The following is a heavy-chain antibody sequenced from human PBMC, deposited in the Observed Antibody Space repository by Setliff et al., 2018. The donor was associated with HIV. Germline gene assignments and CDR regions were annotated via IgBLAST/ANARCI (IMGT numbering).Heavy chain of an antibody. V-gene: IGHV4-59*01. Sequence: ETLSLTCTVSGGSISTYYWSWIRQPPGKGLAWIGLIYYNGNTNYSPSLKSRVTISVDSSKNQFSLKLTSVTAADAAIYYCARQFPPYHSGAHYSDLWSQGTLVTGLL. CDR1: GGSISTYY. CDR3: ARQFPPYHSGAHYSDL. CDR2: IYYNGNT. D-gene: IGHD6-19*01. J-gene: IGHJ5*02.